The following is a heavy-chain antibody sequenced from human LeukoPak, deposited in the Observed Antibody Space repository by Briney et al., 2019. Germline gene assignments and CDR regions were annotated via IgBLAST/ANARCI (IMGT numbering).Heavy chain of an antibody. Sequence: SETLSLTCTVSGGSISSYYWSWIRQPPGKGLEWIGYIYYSGSTNYNPSLKSRVTISVDTSKNRFSLKLSSVTAADTAVYYCARALARGFDYWGQGTLVTVSS. V-gene: IGHV4-59*01. CDR1: GGSISSYY. J-gene: IGHJ4*02. D-gene: IGHD3-10*01. CDR3: ARALARGFDY. CDR2: IYYSGST.